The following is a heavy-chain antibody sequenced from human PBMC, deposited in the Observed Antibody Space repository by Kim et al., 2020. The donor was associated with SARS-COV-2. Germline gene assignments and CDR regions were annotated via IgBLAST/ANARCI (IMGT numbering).Heavy chain of an antibody. CDR3: ARATYYYGSGVDY. V-gene: IGHV3-33*01. D-gene: IGHD3-10*01. Sequence: YSADPVKGRFTIYRDTSKTPLYMQMNSLRAEDTAVYYCARATYYYGSGVDYWGQGTLVTVSS. J-gene: IGHJ4*02.